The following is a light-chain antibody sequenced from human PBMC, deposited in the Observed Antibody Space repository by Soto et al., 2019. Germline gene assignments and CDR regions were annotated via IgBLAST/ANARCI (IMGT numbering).Light chain of an antibody. V-gene: IGLV1-44*01. CDR1: SSNIESNT. CDR3: AAWDNSLNGVV. Sequence: QSVLTQPPSASGTPGQRVTMSCSGSSSNIESNTVNWYQQLPGTAPKLLIYSNNQRPSGVPDRFSGSKSGTSASLAISGLQPEDEADYYCAAWDNSLNGVVFGGGTKLTVL. CDR2: SNN. J-gene: IGLJ2*01.